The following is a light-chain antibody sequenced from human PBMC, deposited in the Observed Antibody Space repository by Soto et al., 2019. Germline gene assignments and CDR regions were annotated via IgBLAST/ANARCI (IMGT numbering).Light chain of an antibody. Sequence: QSALTQPPSASGSPGQSVTISCTGSSSDFGGYNYVSWYQQHPGKAPKLVIYEVRKRSSGVPDRFSGSKSGNTASLTVSGLQAEDEADYYCSSYTGTNNFGVFGPGTKVTVL. CDR3: SSYTGTNNFGV. J-gene: IGLJ1*01. CDR1: SSDFGGYNY. V-gene: IGLV2-8*01. CDR2: EVR.